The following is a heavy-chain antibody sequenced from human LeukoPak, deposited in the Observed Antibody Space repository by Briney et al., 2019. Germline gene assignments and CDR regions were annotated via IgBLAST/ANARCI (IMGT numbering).Heavy chain of an antibody. CDR3: ARDQVWIQAQRNAFDI. D-gene: IGHD5-18*01. J-gene: IGHJ3*02. CDR1: GFTFSSYS. Sequence: GGSLRLSCAASGFTFSSYSMNWVRQAPGKGLEWVSSISSSSSYIYYADSVRGRFTISRDNSKNTLYLQMNSLRAEDTAVYYCARDQVWIQAQRNAFDIWGQGTMVTVSS. V-gene: IGHV3-21*01. CDR2: ISSSSSYI.